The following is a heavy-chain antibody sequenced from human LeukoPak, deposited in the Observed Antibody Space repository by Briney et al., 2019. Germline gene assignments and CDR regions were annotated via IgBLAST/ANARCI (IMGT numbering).Heavy chain of an antibody. CDR3: ARYESQYDILGHFQH. CDR1: GFTFTNYA. V-gene: IGHV3-23*01. D-gene: IGHD3-9*01. J-gene: IGHJ1*01. Sequence: GGSLRLSCAASGFTFTNYAMNWVRQAPGKGLEWVSTLSPSGADTYYADSVKGRFTISRDNSRNTLYLQMGRLSTEDMAVYYCARYESQYDILGHFQHWGQGTLVTVSS. CDR2: LSPSGADT.